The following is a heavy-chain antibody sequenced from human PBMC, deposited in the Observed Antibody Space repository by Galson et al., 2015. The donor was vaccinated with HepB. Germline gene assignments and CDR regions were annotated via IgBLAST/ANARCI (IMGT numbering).Heavy chain of an antibody. CDR1: GYTLTVLS. CDR3: ATIPNIVVVPAALNQNAFDI. D-gene: IGHD2-2*01. Sequence: SVKVSCKVSGYTLTVLSMHWVRQAPGKGLEWMGGFDPEDGETIYAQKFQGRVTMTEDTSTDTAYMELSSLRSEDTAVYYCATIPNIVVVPAALNQNAFDIWGQGTMVTVSS. V-gene: IGHV1-24*01. J-gene: IGHJ3*02. CDR2: FDPEDGET.